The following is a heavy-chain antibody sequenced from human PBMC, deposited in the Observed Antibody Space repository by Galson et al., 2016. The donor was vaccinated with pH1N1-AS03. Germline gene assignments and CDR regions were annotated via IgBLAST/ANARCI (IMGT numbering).Heavy chain of an antibody. Sequence: ETLSLTCTVSGASISTYYWSWIRQPPGKGLEWIGYLYYSGSTKYNRSLKSRVTISADTSKSQFSLELNSVTAADTAVYYCARLAWGPWNLDVWGQGTTVTVSS. D-gene: IGHD1-7*01. CDR2: LYYSGST. V-gene: IGHV4-59*08. CDR1: GASISTYY. CDR3: ARLAWGPWNLDV. J-gene: IGHJ6*02.